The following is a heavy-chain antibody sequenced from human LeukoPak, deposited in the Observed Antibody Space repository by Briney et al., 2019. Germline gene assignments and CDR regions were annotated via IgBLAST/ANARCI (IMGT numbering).Heavy chain of an antibody. V-gene: IGHV1-2*02. Sequence: ASVKVSCKASGYTFTGYYMHWVRQAPGQGLEWMGWINPNSGGTNYAQKFQGRVTMTRNTSISTAYMELSSLRSEDTAVYYCARGGSSSSGSKDYWGQGTLVTVSS. D-gene: IGHD6-6*01. CDR1: GYTFTGYY. CDR2: INPNSGGT. CDR3: ARGGSSSSGSKDY. J-gene: IGHJ4*02.